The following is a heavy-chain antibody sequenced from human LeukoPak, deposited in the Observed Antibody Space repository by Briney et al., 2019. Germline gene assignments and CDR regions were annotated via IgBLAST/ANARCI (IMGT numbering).Heavy chain of an antibody. J-gene: IGHJ5*02. Sequence: GGSLRLSCAASGFTFSSYAMHWVRQAPGKGLEWVAVISYDGSNKYYADSVKVRFTISRDNSKNTLYLQMNSLRAEDTAVYYCAGYCSSTSCYSEITWGQGTLVTVSS. D-gene: IGHD2-2*01. V-gene: IGHV3-30*04. CDR2: ISYDGSNK. CDR3: AGYCSSTSCYSEIT. CDR1: GFTFSSYA.